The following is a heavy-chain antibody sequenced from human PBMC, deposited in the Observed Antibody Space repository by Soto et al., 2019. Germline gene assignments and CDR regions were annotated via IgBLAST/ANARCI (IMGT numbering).Heavy chain of an antibody. Sequence: SETLSLTCTVSGGSISGSGIYWGWIRQPPGKGLEWIVNMYYSGSTYYNPSLKSRVTISIDTSKNQFSLRLNSVTAADPAVYYCARRIDGYFDSWGQGTQVTVS. CDR2: MYYSGST. V-gene: IGHV4-39*01. CDR1: GGSISGSGIY. J-gene: IGHJ4*02. CDR3: ARRIDGYFDS. D-gene: IGHD1-26*01.